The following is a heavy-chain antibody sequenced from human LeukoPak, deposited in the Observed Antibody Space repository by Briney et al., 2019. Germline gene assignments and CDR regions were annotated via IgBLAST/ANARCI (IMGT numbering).Heavy chain of an antibody. D-gene: IGHD6-19*01. V-gene: IGHV3-53*01. J-gene: IGHJ4*02. CDR3: AKVALYSSGWYYFDY. Sequence: GGSLRLSCAASGFTFNNYAMSWVRQAPGKGLEWVSVIYSGGSTYYADSVKGRFTISRDNSKNTLYLQMNSLRAEDTAVYYCAKVALYSSGWYYFDYWGQGTLVTVSS. CDR1: GFTFNNYA. CDR2: IYSGGST.